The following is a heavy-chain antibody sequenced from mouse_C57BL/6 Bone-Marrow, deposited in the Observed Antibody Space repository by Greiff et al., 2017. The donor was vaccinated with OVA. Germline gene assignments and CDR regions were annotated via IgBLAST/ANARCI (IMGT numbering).Heavy chain of an antibody. J-gene: IGHJ3*01. V-gene: IGHV1-15*01. CDR2: IDPETGGT. Sequence: VQLQQSGAELVRPGASVTLSCKASGYTFTDYEMHWVKQTPVHGLEWIGAIDPETGGTAYNQKFKGKAILTAAKSSSTAYMELRSLTSEDSAVYYCTESYYYGSSLAWFAYWGQGTLVTVSA. CDR1: GYTFTDYE. D-gene: IGHD1-1*01. CDR3: TESYYYGSSLAWFAY.